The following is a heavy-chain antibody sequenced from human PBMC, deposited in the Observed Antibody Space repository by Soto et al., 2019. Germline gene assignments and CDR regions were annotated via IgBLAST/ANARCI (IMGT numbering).Heavy chain of an antibody. CDR2: IKTKTEGGTR. D-gene: IGHD5-18*01. J-gene: IGHJ6*02. CDR3: TTGWIQKWVGHYYYAMDV. V-gene: IGHV3-15*01. Sequence: EVQLVESGGGLVKPGGSLRLSCAASGFTFSDAWMSWVRQAPGKGLEWVGRIKTKTEGGTRDYAAPVKGRFTISRDDSKNTLYLQMNSLKTEDTAVYYCTTGWIQKWVGHYYYAMDVWGQGTTFTVSS. CDR1: GFTFSDAW.